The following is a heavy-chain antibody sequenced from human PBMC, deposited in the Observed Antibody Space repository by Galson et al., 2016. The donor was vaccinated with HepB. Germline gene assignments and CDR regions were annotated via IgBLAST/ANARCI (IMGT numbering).Heavy chain of an antibody. CDR2: VTGGSNFI. CDR3: AREGSGMTNFGVAFDF. J-gene: IGHJ4*02. Sequence: LRLSCAASGFTFSSYSMHWVRQAPGKGLEWVSSVTGGSNFINYSDSVKGRFTISRDNAKNSLYLQMDSLRVEDTGVYYCAREGSGMTNFGVAFDFWGQGTRLTVSS. V-gene: IGHV3-21*01. D-gene: IGHD3-3*01. CDR1: GFTFSSYS.